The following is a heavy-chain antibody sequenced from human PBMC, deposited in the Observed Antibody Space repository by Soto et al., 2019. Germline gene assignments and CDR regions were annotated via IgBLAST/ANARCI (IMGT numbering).Heavy chain of an antibody. D-gene: IGHD1-26*01. V-gene: IGHV1-2*04. Sequence: ASVKVSCKASGYTFTGYYMHWVRQAPGQGLEWMGWINPNSGGTNYAQKFQGWVTMTRDTSISTAYMELSRLRSDDTAVYYCARRLVGYSGSYYFDYWGQGTLVTVSS. J-gene: IGHJ4*02. CDR3: ARRLVGYSGSYYFDY. CDR2: INPNSGGT. CDR1: GYTFTGYY.